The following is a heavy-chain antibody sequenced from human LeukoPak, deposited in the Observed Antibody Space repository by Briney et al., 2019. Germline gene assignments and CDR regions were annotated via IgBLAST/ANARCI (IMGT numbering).Heavy chain of an antibody. CDR3: ASSRKVRGVRMVRWFDP. J-gene: IGHJ5*02. CDR2: IYHSGST. CDR1: GGSISSSNW. V-gene: IGHV4-4*02. D-gene: IGHD3-10*01. Sequence: SGTLSLTCAVSGGSISSSNWWSWVRQPPGKGLEWIGEIYHSGSTNYNPSLKSRVTISVDTSKNQFSLKLSSVTAADTAVYYCASSRKVRGVRMVRWFDPWGQGTLVTVSS.